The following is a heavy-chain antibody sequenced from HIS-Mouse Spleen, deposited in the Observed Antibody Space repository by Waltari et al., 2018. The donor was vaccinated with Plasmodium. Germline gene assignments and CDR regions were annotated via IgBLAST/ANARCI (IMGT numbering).Heavy chain of an antibody. CDR3: AKDRRSSSWYVDY. Sequence: VQLADSGGGVVQHGRSLILSFPASGFPFASYAMHGVGRAPGKGLEWVAVISDDGSNKYYADSVKGRFTISRDNSKNTLYLQMNSLRAEDTAVYYCAKDRRSSSWYVDYWGQGTLVTVSS. V-gene: IGHV3-30*18. CDR2: ISDDGSNK. CDR1: GFPFASYA. J-gene: IGHJ4*02. D-gene: IGHD6-13*01.